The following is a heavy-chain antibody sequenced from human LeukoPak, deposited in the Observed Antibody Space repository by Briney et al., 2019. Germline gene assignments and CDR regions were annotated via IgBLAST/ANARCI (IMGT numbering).Heavy chain of an antibody. CDR1: GFTFKSYW. V-gene: IGHV3-7*01. Sequence: GGSLRLSCTASGFTFKSYWMSWVRQAPGKGLEWVANIKEDGSEKYYVDSVKGRFTISRDNAENSLYLQMNSLRVEDTAVYYCAKDLGSWGQGTLVTVSS. CDR3: AKDLGS. J-gene: IGHJ5*02. CDR2: IKEDGSEK.